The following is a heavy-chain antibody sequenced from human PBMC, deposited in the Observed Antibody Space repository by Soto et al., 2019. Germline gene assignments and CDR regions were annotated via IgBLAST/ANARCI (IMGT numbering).Heavy chain of an antibody. CDR2: ISYDGSNK. CDR3: AKDIGSSGSGDYYYGMDV. J-gene: IGHJ6*02. V-gene: IGHV3-30*18. CDR1: GFTFSSYG. Sequence: GGSLRLSCAASGFTFSSYGMHWVRQAPGKGLEWVAVISYDGSNKYYADSVKGRFTISRDNSKNTLYLQMNSLRAEDTAVYYSAKDIGSSGSGDYYYGMDVWGQGTTVTVSS. D-gene: IGHD3-22*01.